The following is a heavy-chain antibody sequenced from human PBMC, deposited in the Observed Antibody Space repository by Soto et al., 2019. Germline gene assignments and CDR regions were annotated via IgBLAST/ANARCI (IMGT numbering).Heavy chain of an antibody. CDR1: GFTFNNYH. CDR2: ISSNTKTV. D-gene: IGHD6-13*01. J-gene: IGHJ5*02. V-gene: IGHV3-48*02. CDR3: AREHGSSFAFDP. Sequence: EVQLVESGGGLVQPGGSLRLSCAASGFTFNNYHMNWVRQTPGKGLEWVSYISSNTKTVYYADSVKGRFTISRDNAKNSVYLQMNSLRDDDTAVYHCAREHGSSFAFDPWGQGTLVIVSS.